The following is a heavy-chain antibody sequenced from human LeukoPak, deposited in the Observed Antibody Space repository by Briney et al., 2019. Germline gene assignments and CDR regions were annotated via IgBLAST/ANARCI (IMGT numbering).Heavy chain of an antibody. J-gene: IGHJ4*02. V-gene: IGHV1-2*02. CDR2: INPNSGGT. CDR3: ARERREFFDY. CDR1: GYTFTDCY. D-gene: IGHD3-10*01. Sequence: ASVKVSCKASGYTFTDCYAHWVRQAPGQGLEWMGWINPNSGGTKYAQNFQGRVTMTRDTSISTAYMELSRLRSDDTAVYYCARERREFFDYWGQGTLVTVSS.